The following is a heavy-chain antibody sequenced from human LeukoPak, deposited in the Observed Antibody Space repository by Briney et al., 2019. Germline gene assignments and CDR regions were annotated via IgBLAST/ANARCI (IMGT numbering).Heavy chain of an antibody. Sequence: PSETLSLTCTVSGGSISSSSYYWGWIRQPPGKGLEWIGNIFYSGSTYYSPSLKSRVTISLDTSRNQFSLKLNSVTAADTAVYYCARVEAAGWFDPWGQGTLVTVSS. CDR3: ARVEAAGWFDP. V-gene: IGHV4-39*07. CDR2: IFYSGST. D-gene: IGHD1-1*01. CDR1: GGSISSSSYY. J-gene: IGHJ5*02.